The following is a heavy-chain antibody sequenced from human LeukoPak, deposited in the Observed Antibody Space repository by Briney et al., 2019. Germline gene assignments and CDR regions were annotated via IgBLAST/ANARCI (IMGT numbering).Heavy chain of an antibody. CDR3: ARHDLTGEDYFDY. CDR2: IYYSGST. Sequence: DPSETLSFTCTVSGGSISSYYWSWIRQPPGKGLEWIGYIYYSGSTNYNPSLKSRVTISVDTSKNQFSLKLSSVTAADTAVYYCARHDLTGEDYFDYWGQGTLVTVSS. CDR1: GGSISSYY. V-gene: IGHV4-59*08. J-gene: IGHJ4*02. D-gene: IGHD7-27*01.